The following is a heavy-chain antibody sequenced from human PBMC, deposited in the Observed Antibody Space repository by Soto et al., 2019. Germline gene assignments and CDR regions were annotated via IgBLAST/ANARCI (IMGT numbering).Heavy chain of an antibody. V-gene: IGHV1-69*01. CDR3: ARSQGGSSSLDIYYYYYYGMDV. CDR2: VIPIFGTA. J-gene: IGHJ6*02. Sequence: QVQLVQSGAEVKKPGSSVKVSCKAPGGTFSSYAISWVRQAPGQGLEWLGGVIPIFGTANYAQKFQGRVTITADESKSTCYMELSSLRSEDTAVYYCARSQGGSSSLDIYYYYYYGMDVWGQGTTVTVSS. D-gene: IGHD2-15*01. CDR1: GGTFSSYA.